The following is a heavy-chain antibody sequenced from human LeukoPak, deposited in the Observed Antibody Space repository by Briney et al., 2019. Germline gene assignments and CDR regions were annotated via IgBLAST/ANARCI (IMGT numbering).Heavy chain of an antibody. V-gene: IGHV1-18*01. CDR3: ARDPSIAAAGTGWFDP. CDR1: GYTFTSYG. CDR2: ISAYNGNT. Sequence: GASVKVSCKASGYTFTSYGISRVRQAPGQGLEWMGWISAYNGNTNYAQKLQGRVTMTTDTSTSTAYMELRSLRSDDTAVYYCARDPSIAAAGTGWFDPWGQGTLVTVSS. D-gene: IGHD6-13*01. J-gene: IGHJ5*02.